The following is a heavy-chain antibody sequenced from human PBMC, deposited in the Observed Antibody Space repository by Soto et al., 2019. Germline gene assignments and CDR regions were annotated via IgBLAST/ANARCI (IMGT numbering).Heavy chain of an antibody. CDR1: GYTFTGYY. CDR3: ARDSGRDCSSTSCPLDY. J-gene: IGHJ4*02. Sequence: ASVKVSCKASGYTFTGYYMHWVRQAPGQGLEWMGWINPNSGGTNYAQKFQGWVTMTRDTSISTAYMELGRLRSDDTAVYYCARDSGRDCSSTSCPLDYWGQGTLVTVSS. V-gene: IGHV1-2*04. CDR2: INPNSGGT. D-gene: IGHD2-2*01.